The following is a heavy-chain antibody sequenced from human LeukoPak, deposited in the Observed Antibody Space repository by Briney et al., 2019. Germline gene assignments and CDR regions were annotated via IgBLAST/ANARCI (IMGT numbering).Heavy chain of an antibody. CDR3: ARDSDGSGSYYKI. D-gene: IGHD3-10*01. J-gene: IGHJ4*02. CDR2: IYHSGSP. Sequence: PSETLSLTCAVSGGSISSSNCWSWVRQPPGKGLEWIGEIYHSGSPNYNPSLKSRVTISVDKSKNQFSLKLSSVTAADTAVYYCARDSDGSGSYYKIWGQGIVVTVSS. V-gene: IGHV4-4*02. CDR1: GGSISSSNC.